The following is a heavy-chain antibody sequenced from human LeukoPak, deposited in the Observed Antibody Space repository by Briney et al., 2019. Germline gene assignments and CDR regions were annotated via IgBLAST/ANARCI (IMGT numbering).Heavy chain of an antibody. J-gene: IGHJ4*02. V-gene: IGHV3-30*03. CDR3: ARSEKYYDILTGYAPFY. CDR2: ISYDGSNK. D-gene: IGHD3-9*01. Sequence: PGGSLRLSCAASGFTFSSYGMHWVRQAPGKGLEWVAVISYDGSNKYYADSVKGRFTISRDNSKNTLYLQMNSLRAEDTAVYYCARSEKYYDILTGYAPFYWGQGTLVTVSS. CDR1: GFTFSSYG.